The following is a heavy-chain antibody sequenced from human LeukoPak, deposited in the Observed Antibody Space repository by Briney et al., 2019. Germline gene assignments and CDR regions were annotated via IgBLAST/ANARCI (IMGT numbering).Heavy chain of an antibody. J-gene: IGHJ4*02. CDR2: INHNSGGT. Sequence: ASVTVSCKASGYTFTSYYMHWVRQAPGQGLEWMGWINHNSGGTNYAQKFQGRVTMTRDTSISTAYMELSGLRSDDTAMYYCARYSGYDYVIDHWGQGTLVTVSS. D-gene: IGHD5-12*01. CDR3: ARYSGYDYVIDH. V-gene: IGHV1-2*02. CDR1: GYTFTSYY.